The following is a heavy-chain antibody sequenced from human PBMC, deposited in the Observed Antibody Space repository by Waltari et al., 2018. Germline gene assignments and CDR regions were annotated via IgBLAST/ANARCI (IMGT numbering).Heavy chain of an antibody. Sequence: QLQLQESGPGLVKPSETLSLTCTVSGGSISSSSYYWGWIRQPPGKGLEWIGRIYTSGSTNYNPSLKSRVTMSVDTSKNQFSLKLSSVTAADTAVYYCARVGAAAGVDYWGQGTLVTVSS. CDR3: ARVGAAAGVDY. J-gene: IGHJ4*02. D-gene: IGHD6-13*01. CDR2: IYTSGST. CDR1: GGSISSSSYY. V-gene: IGHV4-39*07.